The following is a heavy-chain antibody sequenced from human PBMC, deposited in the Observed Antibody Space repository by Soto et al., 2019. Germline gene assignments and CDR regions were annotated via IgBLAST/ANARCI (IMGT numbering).Heavy chain of an antibody. Sequence: GGSLRLSCAASGCTISNYWMSWVRQAPGKGLEWVANINEDGRQKFYVDSVKGRFSISRDNAKNSLSLQMNSLRAEDTALYYCTTRAWLDFWGQGILVTVSS. J-gene: IGHJ4*02. CDR2: INEDGRQK. CDR3: TTRAWLDF. V-gene: IGHV3-7*01. CDR1: GCTISNYW.